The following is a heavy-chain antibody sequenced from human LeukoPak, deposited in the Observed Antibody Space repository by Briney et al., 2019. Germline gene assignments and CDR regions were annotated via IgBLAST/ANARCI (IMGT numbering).Heavy chain of an antibody. V-gene: IGHV1-69*01. D-gene: IGHD5-18*01. J-gene: IGHJ5*02. CDR1: GGTFSSYA. Sequence: ASVKVSCKASGGTFSSYAISWVRQAPGQGLEWMGGIIPIFGTANYAQKFQGRVTITADESTGTAYMELSSLRSEDTAVYYCARDSSGYSYGYFWFDPWGQGTLVTVSS. CDR2: IIPIFGTA. CDR3: ARDSSGYSYGYFWFDP.